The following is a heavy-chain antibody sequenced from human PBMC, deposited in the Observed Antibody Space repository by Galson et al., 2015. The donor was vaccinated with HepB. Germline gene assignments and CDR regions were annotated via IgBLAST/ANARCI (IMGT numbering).Heavy chain of an antibody. CDR3: ASSRGITFADY. D-gene: IGHD1-14*01. CDR1: GGTFSSYA. V-gene: IGHV1-69*13. CDR2: IIPIFGTA. J-gene: IGHJ4*02. Sequence: SVKVSCKASGGTFSSYAISWVRQAPGQGLEWMGGIIPIFGTANYAQKFQGRVTITADESTSTAYMELSSLRSGDTAVYYCASSRGITFADYWGQGTLVTVSS.